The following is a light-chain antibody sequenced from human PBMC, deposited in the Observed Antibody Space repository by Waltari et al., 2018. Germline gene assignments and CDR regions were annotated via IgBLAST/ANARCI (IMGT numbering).Light chain of an antibody. J-gene: IGKJ1*01. CDR1: QSVGTS. V-gene: IGKV3-15*01. Sequence: EIVLTQSPASLSVSPGDRVTLPCRASQSVGTSLAWYQQRPGRPPRLLVDRASTRASDIPARFSGSGSGTDFTLSIRTLQSEDFVVYYCQQYDDWPRTFGQGTKVEIK. CDR2: RAS. CDR3: QQYDDWPRT.